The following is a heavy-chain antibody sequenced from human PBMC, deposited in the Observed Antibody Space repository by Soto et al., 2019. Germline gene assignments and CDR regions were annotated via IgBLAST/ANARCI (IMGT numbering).Heavy chain of an antibody. Sequence: EVQLVESGGGLVQPGGSLRLSCAASGFTFNSYSMNWVRQAPGKGLEWVSYISTSSSVIYYADSVKGRFTISRDKAKNPLCLQIIGLRAEDPAVYYCARASDSNSGLVYWGQGTLVTVSS. CDR1: GFTFNSYS. CDR2: ISTSSSVI. V-gene: IGHV3-48*01. D-gene: IGHD4-4*01. J-gene: IGHJ4*02. CDR3: ARASDSNSGLVY.